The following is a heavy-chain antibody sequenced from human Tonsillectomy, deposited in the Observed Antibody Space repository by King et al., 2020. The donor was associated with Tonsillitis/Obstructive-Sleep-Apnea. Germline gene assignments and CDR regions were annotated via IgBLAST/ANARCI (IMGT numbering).Heavy chain of an antibody. V-gene: IGHV3-30*04. J-gene: IGHJ5*02. CDR2: ISYDGSNK. D-gene: IGHD3-3*01. CDR3: ARDPGYYDFWSGPLGWFDP. CDR1: GFTFSSYA. Sequence: VQLVESGGGVVQPGRSLRLSCAASGFTFSSYAMHWVRQAPGKGLEWVAVISYDGSNKYYADSVKGRFTISRDNPKNTLYLQMNSLRAEDTAVYYCARDPGYYDFWSGPLGWFDPWGQGTLVTVSS.